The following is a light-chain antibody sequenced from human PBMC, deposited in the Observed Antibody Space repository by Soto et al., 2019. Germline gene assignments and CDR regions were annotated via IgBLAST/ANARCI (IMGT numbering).Light chain of an antibody. V-gene: IGLV2-23*01. CDR3: CSYAGSVV. CDR1: SSDVGSYNL. Sequence: QSALTQPASVSGSPGQSITISCTGTSSDVGSYNLVSWYQQHPGKAPKLMIYEGSKRPSGVSKRFAGSKSGNTASLTISGLQDEDEDDYYCCSYAGSVVFGGGTKLTVL. CDR2: EGS. J-gene: IGLJ2*01.